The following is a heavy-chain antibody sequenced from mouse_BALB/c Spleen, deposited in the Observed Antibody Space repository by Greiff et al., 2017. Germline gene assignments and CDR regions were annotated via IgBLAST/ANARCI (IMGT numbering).Heavy chain of an antibody. CDR2: ISSGGSYT. CDR1: GFTFSSYA. J-gene: IGHJ2*01. CDR3: ARRGPNYGRSLFDY. Sequence: EVQGVESGGGLVKPGGSLKLSCAASGFTFSSYAMSWVRQTPEKRLEWVATISSGGSYTYYPDSVKGRFTISRDNAKNTLYLQMSSLRSEDTAMYYCARRGPNYGRSLFDYWGQGTTLTVSS. V-gene: IGHV5-9-3*01. D-gene: IGHD1-2*01.